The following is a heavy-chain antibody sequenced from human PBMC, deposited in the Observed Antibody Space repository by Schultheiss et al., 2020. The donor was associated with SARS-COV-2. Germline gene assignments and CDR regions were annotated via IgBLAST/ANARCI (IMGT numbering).Heavy chain of an antibody. Sequence: GGSLRLSCEASGFTLSGYWMHWVRQAPGKGLMWVSTVSGSGGSTYYADSVKGRFTISRDNSKKTLSLQMNSLRAGDTALYYCAKSPQSGLMEYFDYWGRGTLVTVSS. J-gene: IGHJ4*02. CDR1: GFTLSGYW. CDR2: VSGSGGST. CDR3: AKSPQSGLMEYFDY. V-gene: IGHV3-23*01. D-gene: IGHD3-22*01.